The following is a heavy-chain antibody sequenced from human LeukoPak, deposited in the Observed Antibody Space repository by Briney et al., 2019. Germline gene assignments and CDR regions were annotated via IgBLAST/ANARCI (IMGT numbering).Heavy chain of an antibody. CDR3: ARDLLNYYDSSGYYCPFDY. V-gene: IGHV1-18*01. CDR1: GYTFTSYG. D-gene: IGHD3-22*01. J-gene: IGHJ4*02. CDR2: ISAYNGNT. Sequence: GASVKVSCKASGYTFTSYGISWVRQAPGQGLEWMGWISAYNGNTNYAQKLQGRVTMTTDTSTSTAYMELRSLRSDDTAVYYCARDLLNYYDSSGYYCPFDYWGQGTLVTVSS.